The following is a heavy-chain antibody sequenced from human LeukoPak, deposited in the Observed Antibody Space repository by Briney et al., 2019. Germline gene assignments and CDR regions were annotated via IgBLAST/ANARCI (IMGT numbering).Heavy chain of an antibody. V-gene: IGHV3-21*01. CDR1: GFTFSDSA. CDR2: ISSSSSYI. CDR3: ARALDGYNEDY. J-gene: IGHJ4*02. Sequence: GGSLRLSCTASGFTFSDSAMSWVRQAPGKGLEWVSSISSSSSYIYYADSVKGRFTISRDNAKNSLYLQMNSLRAEDTAVYYCARALDGYNEDYWGQGTLVTVSS. D-gene: IGHD5-24*01.